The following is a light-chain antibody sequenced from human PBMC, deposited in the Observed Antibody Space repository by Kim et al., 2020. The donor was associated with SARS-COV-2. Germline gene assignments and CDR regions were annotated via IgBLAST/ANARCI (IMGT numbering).Light chain of an antibody. J-gene: IGKJ1*01. Sequence: SVSPGERATLSFRASQSVSSNLAWFQQKPGQAPRLLMYGASTRATGIPGRFSGSGSGTEFTLTISSLQSEDFAVYYCQHYYNLWTFGQGTKVDIK. CDR2: GAS. V-gene: IGKV3-15*01. CDR1: QSVSSN. CDR3: QHYYNLWT.